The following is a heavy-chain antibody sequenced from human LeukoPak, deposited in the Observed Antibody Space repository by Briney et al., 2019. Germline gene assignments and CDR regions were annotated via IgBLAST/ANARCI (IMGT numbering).Heavy chain of an antibody. CDR2: IKSKTDGGTT. V-gene: IGHV3-15*01. J-gene: IGHJ4*02. D-gene: IGHD1-26*01. CDR1: GFTFSNAW. CDR3: TTDPLVGARDY. Sequence: GGSLRLSCAASGFTFSNAWMSWVRQAPGKGLEWVGRIKSKTDGGTTDYAAPAKGRFTISRDDSKNTLYLHMNSLKTEDTAVYYCTTDPLVGARDYWGQGTLVTVSS.